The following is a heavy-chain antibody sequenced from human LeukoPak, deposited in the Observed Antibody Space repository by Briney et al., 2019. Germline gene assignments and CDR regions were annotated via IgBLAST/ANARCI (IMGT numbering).Heavy chain of an antibody. CDR1: GGSISSYY. CDR2: IYTSGST. D-gene: IGHD4/OR15-4a*01. J-gene: IGHJ4*02. CDR3: VGGSNDMGHC. V-gene: IGHV4-4*07. Sequence: SETLSLTCTVSGGSISSYYWSWIRQPAGKGLEWIGRIYTSGSTNYNPSLKSRVTMSVDTSKNQFSLKLSSVTPEDTAVYYCVGGSNDMGHCWGRGTLVTVSS.